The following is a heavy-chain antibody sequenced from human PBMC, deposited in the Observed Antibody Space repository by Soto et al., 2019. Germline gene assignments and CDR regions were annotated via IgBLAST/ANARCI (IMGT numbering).Heavy chain of an antibody. CDR2: ISWNSGSI. Sequence: ESGGGLVQPGRSLRLSCAASGFTFDDYAMHWVRQAPGKGLEWVSGISWNSGSIGYADSVKGRFTISRDNAKNSLYLQMNSLRAEDTALYYCAKDLYSSGWSPFRYWGQGTLVTVSS. D-gene: IGHD6-19*01. CDR1: GFTFDDYA. CDR3: AKDLYSSGWSPFRY. J-gene: IGHJ4*02. V-gene: IGHV3-9*01.